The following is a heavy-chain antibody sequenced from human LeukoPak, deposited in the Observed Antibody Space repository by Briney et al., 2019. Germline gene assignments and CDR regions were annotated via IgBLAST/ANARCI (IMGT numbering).Heavy chain of an antibody. CDR2: IIPIFGTA. J-gene: IGHJ6*03. D-gene: IGHD4-17*01. V-gene: IGHV1-69*13. CDR1: GYTFTSYG. Sequence: ASVKVSCKASGYTFTSYGISWVRQAPGQGLEWMGGIIPIFGTANYAQKFQGRVTITADESTSTAYMELSSLRSEDTAVYYCARGAGERDYYYYMDVWGKGTTVTVSS. CDR3: ARGAGERDYYYYMDV.